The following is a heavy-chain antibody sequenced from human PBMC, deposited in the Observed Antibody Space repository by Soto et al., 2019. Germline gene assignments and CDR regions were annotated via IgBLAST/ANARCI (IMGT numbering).Heavy chain of an antibody. V-gene: IGHV4-30-4*01. CDR1: GGSISSGDYY. J-gene: IGHJ6*02. CDR3: ARRIAARPVSYYYGMDV. Sequence: QVQLQESGPGLVKPSQTLSLTCTVSGGSISSGDYYWSWIRQPPGKGLEWIGYIYYSGSTYYNPSLTSRVTLPVATSKNQFPLKLRSVTAADTAVYYCARRIAARPVSYYYGMDVWGQGTTVTVSS. D-gene: IGHD6-6*01. CDR2: IYYSGST.